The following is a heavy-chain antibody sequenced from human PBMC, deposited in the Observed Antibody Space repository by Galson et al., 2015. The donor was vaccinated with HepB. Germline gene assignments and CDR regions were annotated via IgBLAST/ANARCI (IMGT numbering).Heavy chain of an antibody. CDR3: ARGTSRYDSSRGGYYYYGMDV. V-gene: IGHV1-3*01. D-gene: IGHD3-22*01. CDR2: INAGNGNT. CDR1: GYTFTSYA. J-gene: IGHJ6*02. Sequence: SVKVSCKASGYTFTSYAMHWVRQAPGQRLEWMGWINAGNGNTKYSQKFQGRVTITRDTSASTAYMELSSLRSEDTAVYYCARGTSRYDSSRGGYYYYGMDVWGQGTTVTVSS.